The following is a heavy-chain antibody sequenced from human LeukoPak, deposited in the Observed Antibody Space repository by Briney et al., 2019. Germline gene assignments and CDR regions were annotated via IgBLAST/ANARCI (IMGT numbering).Heavy chain of an antibody. Sequence: PGGSLRLSCAASGFTVSSNYMSWVRQAPGKGLEWVSSISSGSTYVYYADSVKGRFTISRDNAQNSMYLQMNSLRAEDTAVYYCGRVGGRSKAAKGDAFDIWGQGTMVTVSS. V-gene: IGHV3-21*01. CDR2: ISSGSTYV. CDR1: GFTVSSNY. CDR3: GRVGGRSKAAKGDAFDI. D-gene: IGHD6-6*01. J-gene: IGHJ3*02.